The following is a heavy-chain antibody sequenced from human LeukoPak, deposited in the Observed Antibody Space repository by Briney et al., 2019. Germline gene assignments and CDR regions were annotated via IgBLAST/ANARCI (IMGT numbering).Heavy chain of an antibody. CDR2: IKSKTDGGTT. Sequence: GGSLRLSCAASGFTFSSAWMSWVRQAPGKGLEWVGRIKSKTDGGTTDYAAPVKGRFTISRDDSKNTLYLQMNGLKTEDTAVYYCTTDPPPYYYDSSGYYRGDYWGQGTLVTVSS. CDR3: TTDPPPYYYDSSGYYRGDY. V-gene: IGHV3-15*01. D-gene: IGHD3-22*01. J-gene: IGHJ4*02. CDR1: GFTFSSAW.